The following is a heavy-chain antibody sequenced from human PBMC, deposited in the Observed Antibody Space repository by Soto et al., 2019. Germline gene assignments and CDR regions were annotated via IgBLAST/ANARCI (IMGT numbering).Heavy chain of an antibody. CDR2: IVVGSGNT. CDR3: VRDPSSGYRSFDY. V-gene: IGHV1-58*01. D-gene: IGHD3-22*01. J-gene: IGHJ4*02. CDR1: GFTFTRSA. Sequence: SVKVSCKASGFTFTRSAVQWVRQARGQRLEWIGWIVVGSGNTNYAQKFQERVTITRDMSTSTAYMELSSLRSVDTAVYYCVRDPSSGYRSFDYWGQGTLVPVSS.